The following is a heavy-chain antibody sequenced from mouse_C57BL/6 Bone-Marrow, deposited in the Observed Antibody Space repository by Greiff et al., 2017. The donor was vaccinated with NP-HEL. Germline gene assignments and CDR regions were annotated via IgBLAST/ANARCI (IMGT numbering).Heavy chain of an antibody. J-gene: IGHJ3*01. CDR1: GYTFTSYW. Sequence: QVQLQQPGAELVRPGSSVKLSCKASGYTFTSYWMDWVKQRPGQGLEWIGNIYPSDSETHYNQKFKDKATLTVDKSSSTAYMQLSSLTSEDSVVYYCARGDRFAYWGQGTLVTVSA. V-gene: IGHV1-61*01. CDR3: ARGDRFAY. CDR2: IYPSDSET.